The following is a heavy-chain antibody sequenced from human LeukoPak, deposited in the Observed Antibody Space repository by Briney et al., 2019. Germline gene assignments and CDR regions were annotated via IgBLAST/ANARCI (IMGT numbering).Heavy chain of an antibody. Sequence: NAGGSLRLSCAASGFTFSSYSMNWVRQAPGKGLEWVSSISSSSSYIYYADSVKGRFTISRDNAKNSLYLQMNSLRAEDTAVYYCARSRGYSGYGDYWGQGTLVTVSS. CDR3: ARSRGYSGYGDY. J-gene: IGHJ4*02. D-gene: IGHD5-12*01. CDR2: ISSSSSYI. CDR1: GFTFSSYS. V-gene: IGHV3-21*01.